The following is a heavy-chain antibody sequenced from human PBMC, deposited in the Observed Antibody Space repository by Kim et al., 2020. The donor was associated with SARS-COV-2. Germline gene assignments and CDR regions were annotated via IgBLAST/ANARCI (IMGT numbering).Heavy chain of an antibody. J-gene: IGHJ4*02. CDR3: ARGFHTGSYFDY. Sequence: ASVKVSCKASGCTFSSYDISWVRQATGQGLEWMGWINPNCGTASYAQKFQGRVTMTGNTSISTAYMELSSLRSEDTAVYYCARGFHTGSYFDYWGQGSLVTVSS. CDR2: INPNCGTA. CDR1: GCTFSSYD. V-gene: IGHV1-8*02. D-gene: IGHD1-26*01.